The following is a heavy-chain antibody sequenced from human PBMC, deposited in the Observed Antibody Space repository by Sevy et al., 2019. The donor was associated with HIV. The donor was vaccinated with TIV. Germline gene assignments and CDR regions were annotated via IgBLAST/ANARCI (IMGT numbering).Heavy chain of an antibody. CDR3: ARDMAEFVEVTSTYYFEF. CDR2: IIPMSGAT. Sequence: ASVKVSCKVSGGTFASHAISWVRQAPGQGLEWMGRIIPMSGATNNAHELQGRVTITADESTSTVYMELSGLGSDDTAVYYCARDMAEFVEVTSTYYFEFWGQGTLVTVSS. D-gene: IGHD2-21*02. CDR1: GGTFASHA. V-gene: IGHV1-69*13. J-gene: IGHJ4*02.